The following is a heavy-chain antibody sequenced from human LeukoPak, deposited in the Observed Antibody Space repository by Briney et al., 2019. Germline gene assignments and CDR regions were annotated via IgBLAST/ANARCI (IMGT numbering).Heavy chain of an antibody. V-gene: IGHV1-2*02. CDR3: ARSFCSNGVCYRGEFDY. CDR1: GYTFTGYY. J-gene: IGHJ4*02. CDR2: INPNSGGT. Sequence: ASVKVSCKASGYTFTGYYMHWVRQAPGQGLEWMGWINPNSGGTNYAQKFQGRVTMTRDTSISTAYMELSRLRSDDTAVYYCARSFCSNGVCYRGEFDYWGQGTLVTVSS. D-gene: IGHD2-8*01.